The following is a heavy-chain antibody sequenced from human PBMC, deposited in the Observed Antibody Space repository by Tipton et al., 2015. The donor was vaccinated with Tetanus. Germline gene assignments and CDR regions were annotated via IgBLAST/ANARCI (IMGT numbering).Heavy chain of an antibody. CDR2: IYTSEST. D-gene: IGHD6-25*01. CDR3: ARMQRYGMDV. CDR1: GGSISSYY. Sequence: LGLSCTVSGGSISSYYWSWIRQPAGKGLEWIGRIYTSESTNYNPSLKSRLTMSVDTSKNQFSLRLNSVTAADTAVYYCARMQRYGMDVWGQGTTVTVSS. J-gene: IGHJ6*02. V-gene: IGHV4-4*07.